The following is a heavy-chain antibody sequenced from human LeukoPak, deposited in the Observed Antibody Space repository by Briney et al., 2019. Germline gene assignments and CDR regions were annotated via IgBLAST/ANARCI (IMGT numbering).Heavy chain of an antibody. CDR2: IIPILGIA. J-gene: IGHJ4*02. CDR1: GGTFSSYA. V-gene: IGHV1-69*04. Sequence: GASVKVSCKASGGTFSSYAISWVQQAPGQGLEWMGRIIPILGIANYAQKFQGRVTITADKSTSTAYMELSSLRSEDTAVYYCAREGSPNSSGWYTEFDYWGQGTLVTVSS. CDR3: AREGSPNSSGWYTEFDY. D-gene: IGHD6-19*01.